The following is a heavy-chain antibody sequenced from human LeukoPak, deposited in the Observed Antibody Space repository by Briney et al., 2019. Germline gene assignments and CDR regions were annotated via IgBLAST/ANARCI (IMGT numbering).Heavy chain of an antibody. CDR3: ARGRQVGASTVEDY. J-gene: IGHJ4*02. CDR1: GFTFSTFA. CDR2: IFPSGGEI. V-gene: IGHV3-23*01. Sequence: PGGSLRLSCAASGFTFSTFAMIWVRQPPGKGLEWVSSIFPSGGEIHYADSVKGRFTISRDNSKNTLYLQMNNLRAEDTAVYYCARGRQVGASTVEDYWGQGTLVTVSS. D-gene: IGHD1-26*01.